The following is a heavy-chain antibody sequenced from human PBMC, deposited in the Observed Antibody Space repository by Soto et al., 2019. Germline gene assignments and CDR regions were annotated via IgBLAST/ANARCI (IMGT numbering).Heavy chain of an antibody. V-gene: IGHV4-39*01. D-gene: IGHD4-17*01. CDR3: ARQPFDYGMYVSDY. J-gene: IGHJ4*02. Sequence: QLQLQESGPGLVKPSETLSLTCTVSGGSISSTTYYWGWIRQPPGKGLEWIGSFSYSGSTYYNPSWKRRVTMDVDTSTNQCFLKLSSVTAADAAVYYWARQPFDYGMYVSDYWGQGTLVTVSS. CDR2: FSYSGST. CDR1: GGSISSTTYY.